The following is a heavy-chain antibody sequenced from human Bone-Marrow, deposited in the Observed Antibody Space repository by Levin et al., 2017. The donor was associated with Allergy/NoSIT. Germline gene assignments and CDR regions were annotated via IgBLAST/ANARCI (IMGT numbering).Heavy chain of an antibody. CDR3: ASSQHGYSSSSGGTDY. D-gene: IGHD6-6*01. J-gene: IGHJ4*02. Sequence: EASVKVSCKASGGTFSSYAISWVRQAPGQGLEWMGGIIPIFGTANYAQKFQGRVTITADKSTSTAYMELSSLRSEDTAVYYCASSQHGYSSSSGGTDYWGQGTLVTVSS. CDR1: GGTFSSYA. CDR2: IIPIFGTA. V-gene: IGHV1-69*06.